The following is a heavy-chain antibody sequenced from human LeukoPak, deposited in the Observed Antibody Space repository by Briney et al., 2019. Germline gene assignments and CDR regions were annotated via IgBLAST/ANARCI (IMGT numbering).Heavy chain of an antibody. CDR2: IYPGDSDT. D-gene: IGHD6-13*01. V-gene: IGHV5-51*01. CDR1: GYSFTGYW. J-gene: IGHJ5*02. CDR3: ARHGAHSSSWFRWFDP. Sequence: GESLKISCKGSGYSFTGYWIGWVRQMPGKGLERMGIIYPGDSDTRYSPSFQGQVTISADKSISTAYLQWSSLKASDTAMYYCARHGAHSSSWFRWFDPWGQGTLVTVSS.